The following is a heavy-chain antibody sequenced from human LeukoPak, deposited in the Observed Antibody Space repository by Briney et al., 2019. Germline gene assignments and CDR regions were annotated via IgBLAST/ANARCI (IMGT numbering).Heavy chain of an antibody. D-gene: IGHD4-23*01. J-gene: IGHJ4*02. CDR1: GGTFSSYA. CDR2: IIPIFGTA. CDR3: AKSVVTPGFDY. V-gene: IGHV1-69*13. Sequence: SVKVSCKAPGGTFSSYAISWVRQAPGQGLGWMGGIIPIFGTANYAQKFQGRVTITADESTSTAYMELSSLRSEDTAVYYCAKSVVTPGFDYWGQGTLVTVSS.